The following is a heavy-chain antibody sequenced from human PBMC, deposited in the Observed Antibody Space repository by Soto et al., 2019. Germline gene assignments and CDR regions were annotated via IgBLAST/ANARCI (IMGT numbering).Heavy chain of an antibody. V-gene: IGHV1-18*01. Sequence: ASVKVSCKASGYTFTSYGISWVRQAPGQGLEWMGWISAYNGNTNYAQKLQGRVTMTTDTSTSTAYMELRSLRSDDTAVYYCARHTARGYYDSSGYNNWFDTWGQGTLVTVSS. J-gene: IGHJ5*02. CDR1: GYTFTSYG. D-gene: IGHD3-22*01. CDR2: ISAYNGNT. CDR3: ARHTARGYYDSSGYNNWFDT.